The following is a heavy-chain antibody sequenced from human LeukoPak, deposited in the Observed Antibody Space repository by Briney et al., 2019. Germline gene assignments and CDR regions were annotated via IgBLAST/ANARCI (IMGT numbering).Heavy chain of an antibody. Sequence: GRSLRLSCAASGFTFSSYAMHWVRQAPGKGLEWVAVISYDGSNKYYADSVKGRFTISRDNSKNTLYLQMNSLRAEDTAVYYCARAGFCSGGDCFPLFDYWGQGALVTVSS. CDR2: ISYDGSNK. J-gene: IGHJ4*02. D-gene: IGHD2-15*01. CDR3: ARAGFCSGGDCFPLFDY. CDR1: GFTFSSYA. V-gene: IGHV3-30-3*01.